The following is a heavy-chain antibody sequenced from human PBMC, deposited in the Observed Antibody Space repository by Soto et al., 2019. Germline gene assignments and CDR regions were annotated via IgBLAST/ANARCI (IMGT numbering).Heavy chain of an antibody. CDR2: INPNSGDT. CDR3: ATSRISIAVAGETEYYFDY. CDR1: GYIFTGYY. V-gene: IGHV1-2*04. D-gene: IGHD6-19*01. J-gene: IGHJ4*02. Sequence: ASVKVSCKASGYIFTGYYMHWVRQAPGQGLEWMGWINPNSGDTNYTQKFQGWVTMTRDTSISTAYMELSRLRSDDTAVYYCATSRISIAVAGETEYYFDYWGQGTLVTVSS.